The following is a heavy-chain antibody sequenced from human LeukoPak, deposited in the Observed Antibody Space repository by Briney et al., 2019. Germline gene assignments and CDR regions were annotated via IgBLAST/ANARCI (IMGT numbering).Heavy chain of an antibody. CDR3: ARQYGSGSYYSISSYYFDY. J-gene: IGHJ4*02. Sequence: GGSLRLSRTASGFTFSSYSLNWVRQAPGKGLEWVSSVSTGSNYIYYADSVKGRFTISRDNSKNTLYLQMNSLRAEDTAVYYCARQYGSGSYYSISSYYFDYWGQGTLVIVSS. CDR2: VSTGSNYI. V-gene: IGHV3-21*01. CDR1: GFTFSSYS. D-gene: IGHD3-10*01.